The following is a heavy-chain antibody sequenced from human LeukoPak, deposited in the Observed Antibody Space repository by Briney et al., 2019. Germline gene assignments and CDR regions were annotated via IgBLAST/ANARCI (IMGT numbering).Heavy chain of an antibody. CDR1: GFTFSDYY. V-gene: IGHV3-11*05. CDR2: INGGNSDT. CDR3: AKDLLRWAFDY. D-gene: IGHD2-15*01. Sequence: GGSLRLSCAASGFTFSDYYMSWIRQAPGKGLEWVSAINGGNSDTNYAESVKGRFTISRDNSRNTLYLQMNSLRAEDTAVYYCAKDLLRWAFDYWGQGTLVTVSS. J-gene: IGHJ4*02.